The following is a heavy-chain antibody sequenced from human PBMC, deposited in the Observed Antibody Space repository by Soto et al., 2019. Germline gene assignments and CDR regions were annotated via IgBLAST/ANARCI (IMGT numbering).Heavy chain of an antibody. CDR3: AKYWDIAAAGTSDY. CDR2: ISGSGGGS. Sequence: GGSLRLSCAASGFTFSSHAMNWVRQAPGKGLEWVSSISGSGGGSYYADSVKGRFTISRDNSENTLYLQMNSLRAEDTAVHYCAKYWDIAAAGTSDYWGQGTLVTVSS. CDR1: GFTFSSHA. V-gene: IGHV3-23*01. J-gene: IGHJ4*02. D-gene: IGHD6-13*01.